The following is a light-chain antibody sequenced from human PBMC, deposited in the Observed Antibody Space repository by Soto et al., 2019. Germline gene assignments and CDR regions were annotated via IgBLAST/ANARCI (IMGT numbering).Light chain of an antibody. CDR2: DAS. V-gene: IGKV3-11*01. CDR3: QQRSNWPIT. J-gene: IGKJ5*01. Sequence: DIVLTKSPGTLSLSPGESATLSCRASQSVDSYLACYQQKPGQAPRLLIYDASNRATGIPARFSGSGSGTDFTLTISSLEPEDFAVYYCQQRSNWPITFGQGTRLEIK. CDR1: QSVDSY.